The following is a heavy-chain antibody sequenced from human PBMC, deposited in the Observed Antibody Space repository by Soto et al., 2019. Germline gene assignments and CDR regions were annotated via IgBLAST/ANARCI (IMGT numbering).Heavy chain of an antibody. D-gene: IGHD3-3*01. V-gene: IGHV3-48*02. CDR3: ARGIFGVVNTYYGMDV. CDR2: ISSSSSTI. J-gene: IGHJ6*02. Sequence: GSLRLSCAASGFTFSSYSMNWVRQAPGKGLEWVSYISSSSSTIYYADSVKGRFTISRDNAKNSLYLQMNSLRDEDTAVYYCARGIFGVVNTYYGMDVWGQGTTVTVSS. CDR1: GFTFSSYS.